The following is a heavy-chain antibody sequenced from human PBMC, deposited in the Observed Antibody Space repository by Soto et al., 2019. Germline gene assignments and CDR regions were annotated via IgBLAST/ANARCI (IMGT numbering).Heavy chain of an antibody. CDR3: ASGGGYSPTVIGY. D-gene: IGHD5-18*01. J-gene: IGHJ4*02. V-gene: IGHV4-4*02. Sequence: PSETLSLTCAVSGGSISSSNWWSWVRQPPGKGLEWIGYIYHSGSTYYNPSLKSRVTISVDRSKNQFSLKLSSVTAADTAVYYCASGGGYSPTVIGYWGQGTLVTV. CDR1: GGSISSSNW. CDR2: IYHSGST.